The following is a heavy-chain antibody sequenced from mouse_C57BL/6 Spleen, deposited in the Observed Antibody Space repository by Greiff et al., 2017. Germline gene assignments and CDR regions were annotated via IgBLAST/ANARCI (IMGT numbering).Heavy chain of an antibody. CDR3: ARAQLGRGAWFAY. D-gene: IGHD4-1*02. CDR2: IRNKANGYTT. V-gene: IGHV7-3*01. J-gene: IGHJ3*01. Sequence: EVQGVESGGGLVQPGGSLSLSCAASGFTFTDYYMSWVRQPPGKALEWLGFIRNKANGYTTEYSASVKGRFTISRDNYQSILNLQMNALRAEDSATDYCARAQLGRGAWFAYWGQGTLVTVSA. CDR1: GFTFTDYY.